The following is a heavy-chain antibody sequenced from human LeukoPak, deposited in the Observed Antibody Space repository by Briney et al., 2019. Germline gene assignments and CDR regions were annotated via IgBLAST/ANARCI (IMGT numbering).Heavy chain of an antibody. Sequence: GESLQISCKGSGYSFNTYWIGWVRRMPGKGLEWMGIIYPGDSDTRYSPSFQGQVTISADKSISTAYLQWSSLKASDTAMYYCARQGATYYYDSSGYYSYYFDYWGQGTLVTVSS. D-gene: IGHD3-22*01. CDR3: ARQGATYYYDSSGYYSYYFDY. CDR2: IYPGDSDT. J-gene: IGHJ4*02. CDR1: GYSFNTYW. V-gene: IGHV5-51*01.